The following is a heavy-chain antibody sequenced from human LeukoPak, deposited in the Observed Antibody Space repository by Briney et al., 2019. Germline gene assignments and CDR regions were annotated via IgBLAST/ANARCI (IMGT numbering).Heavy chain of an antibody. V-gene: IGHV3-30-3*01. J-gene: IGHJ6*03. CDR3: ARSPTYYYMDV. CDR1: GFTLSNYV. Sequence: QPGESLRLSCEASGFTLSNYVIHWVRQAPGKGLEWLAVISYDGTNKYYTDSVKGRSTISRDHSKTTVDLQMDSLGGADTAVYYCARSPTYYYMDVWGKGTTVTVSS. CDR2: ISYDGTNK.